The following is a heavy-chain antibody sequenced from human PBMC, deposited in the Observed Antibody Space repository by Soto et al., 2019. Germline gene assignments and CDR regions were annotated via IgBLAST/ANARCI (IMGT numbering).Heavy chain of an antibody. CDR3: ARWGKRDRESCPPSYL. V-gene: IGHV3-30*03. Sequence: EELVESGGGVVQPGRSLRLSCAASGFTFSGFGMHWVRQAPGKGLEWVAVISYDGTNEIYADSVKGRFSVSRDNSKNIVYLQMNSLWDEDTAMYYCARWGKRDRESCPPSYLWGQGTLVTVSS. CDR2: ISYDGTNE. D-gene: IGHD3-16*01. CDR1: GFTFSGFG. J-gene: IGHJ1*01.